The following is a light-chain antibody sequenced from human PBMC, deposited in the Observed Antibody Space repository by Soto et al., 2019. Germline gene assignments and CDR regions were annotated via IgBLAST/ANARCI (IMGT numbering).Light chain of an antibody. CDR3: QQRYSWPLT. Sequence: EIVLTQSPAALALSPGGRATLSCRVRQSINIYLAWYQQKLGQAPRLLIYDASIRATGIPARFSGSGSGTDFTLTISSLEPEDFGVYYCQQRYSWPLTFGGGTKVEIK. CDR2: DAS. J-gene: IGKJ4*01. CDR1: QSINIY. V-gene: IGKV3-11*01.